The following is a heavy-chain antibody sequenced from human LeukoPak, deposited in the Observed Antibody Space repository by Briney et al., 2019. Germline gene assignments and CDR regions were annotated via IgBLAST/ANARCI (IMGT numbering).Heavy chain of an antibody. CDR1: GYTFTSYA. J-gene: IGHJ6*02. CDR2: INTNTGNP. V-gene: IGHV7-4-1*02. Sequence: GASVKVSCKASGYTFTSYAMNWVRQAPGQGLEGMGWINTNTGNPTYAQGFTGRFVFSLDTSVSTAYLQISSLKAEDTAVYYCARDMTYYDFWSGYYNYYYYGMDVWGQGTTVTVSS. CDR3: ARDMTYYDFWSGYYNYYYYGMDV. D-gene: IGHD3-3*01.